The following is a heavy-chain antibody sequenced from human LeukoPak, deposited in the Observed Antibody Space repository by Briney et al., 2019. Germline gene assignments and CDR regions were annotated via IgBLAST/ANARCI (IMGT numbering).Heavy chain of an antibody. CDR2: ISYDGSNK. Sequence: PGGSLRLSCAASGLTFSSYAMHWVRQAPGKGLEWVAVISYDGSNKYYADSVKGRFTISRDNSKNTLYLQMNSLRAEDTAVYYCAREDSSGWTHDAFDIWGQGTMVTVSS. D-gene: IGHD6-19*01. CDR3: AREDSSGWTHDAFDI. CDR1: GLTFSSYA. J-gene: IGHJ3*02. V-gene: IGHV3-30-3*01.